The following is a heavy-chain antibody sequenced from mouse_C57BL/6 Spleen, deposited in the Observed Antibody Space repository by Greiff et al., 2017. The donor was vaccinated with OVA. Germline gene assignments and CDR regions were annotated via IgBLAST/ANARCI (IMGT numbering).Heavy chain of an antibody. D-gene: IGHD3-2*02. CDR2: IDPNSGGT. CDR1: GYTFTSYW. V-gene: IGHV1-72*01. J-gene: IGHJ2*01. CDR3: AREDSSGNFDY. Sequence: QVQLKQPGAELVKPGASVKLSCKASGYTFTSYWMHWVKQRPGRGLEWIGRIDPNSGGTKYNEKFKGKATLTVDKPSSTAYMQLSSLTSEDAAVYYCAREDSSGNFDYWGQGTTLTVSS.